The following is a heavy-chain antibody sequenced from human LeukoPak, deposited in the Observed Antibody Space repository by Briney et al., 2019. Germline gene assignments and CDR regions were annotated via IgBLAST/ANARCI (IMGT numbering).Heavy chain of an antibody. CDR3: ARQSGSYFDY. J-gene: IGHJ4*02. Sequence: KPSETLSLTCSVSGGSISGYYWSWIRQPPGKGLEWIGYIYYSGSTNYNPSLKSRVTISVDTSKNQFSLRLSSVTAADTALYYCARQSGSYFDYWGQGTLVTVSS. CDR1: GGSISGYY. CDR2: IYYSGST. V-gene: IGHV4-59*01. D-gene: IGHD1-26*01.